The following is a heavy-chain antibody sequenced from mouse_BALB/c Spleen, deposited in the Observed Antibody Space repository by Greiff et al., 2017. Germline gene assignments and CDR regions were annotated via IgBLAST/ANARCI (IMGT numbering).Heavy chain of an antibody. D-gene: IGHD4-1*01. V-gene: IGHV1-54*01. Sequence: QVQLKQSGAELVRPGTSVKVSCKASGYAFTNYLIEWVKQRPGQGLEWIGVINPGSGGTNYNEKFKGKATLTADKSSSTAYMQLSSLTSDDSAVYFCARWGLGRRYFDYWGQGTTLTVSS. CDR2: INPGSGGT. CDR3: ARWGLGRRYFDY. J-gene: IGHJ2*01. CDR1: GYAFTNYL.